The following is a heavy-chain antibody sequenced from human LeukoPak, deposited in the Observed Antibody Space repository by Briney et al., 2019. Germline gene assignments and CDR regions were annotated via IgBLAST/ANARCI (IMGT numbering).Heavy chain of an antibody. D-gene: IGHD5-18*01. CDR1: GGSFSGYY. CDR2: INHSGST. CDR3: ARRGYSLDY. V-gene: IGHV4-34*01. J-gene: IGHJ4*02. Sequence: SETLSLTCAVYGGSFSGYYWSWIRQPPGKGLEWMGEINHSGSTNYNPSLKSRITISVDTSKNQFSLKLSSVTAADTAVYYCARRGYSLDYWGQGALVTVSS.